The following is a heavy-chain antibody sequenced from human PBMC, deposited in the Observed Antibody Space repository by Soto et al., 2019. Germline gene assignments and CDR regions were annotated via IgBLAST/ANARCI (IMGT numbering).Heavy chain of an antibody. CDR3: AKVYDGMDV. CDR1: GCTFSSDA. D-gene: IGHD2-2*01. J-gene: IGHJ6*02. V-gene: IGHV3-23*01. CDR2: ISGSGGST. Sequence: SLRLSCAASGCTFSSDAMSWVRQAPGKGLEWVSAISGSGGSTYYADSVKRRFTLSRDNSKNTLYLQMNSLRAEDTSVYYCAKVYDGMDVWGQGHTVKVS.